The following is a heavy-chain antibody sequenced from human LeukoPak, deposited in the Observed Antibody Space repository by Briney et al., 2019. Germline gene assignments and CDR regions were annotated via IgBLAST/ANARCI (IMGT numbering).Heavy chain of an antibody. D-gene: IGHD2/OR15-2a*01. CDR1: GDSFSYFY. V-gene: IGHV4-59*12. Sequence: SETLSLTCTVSGDSFSYFYWSWIRQPPGKGLERIGYIYNSGSTNYNPSLKSRVTISLDTSKNQFSLKLSSVTAADTAVYYCARLGFISPVFDYWGQGTLVTVSS. CDR3: ARLGFISPVFDY. CDR2: IYNSGST. J-gene: IGHJ4*02.